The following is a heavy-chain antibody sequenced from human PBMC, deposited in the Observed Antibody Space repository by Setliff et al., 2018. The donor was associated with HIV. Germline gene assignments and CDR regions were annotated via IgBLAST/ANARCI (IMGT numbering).Heavy chain of an antibody. CDR1: GDSITGRW. CDR3: ARLEVWGDGYNFADY. Sequence: SSQTLSLTCTVSGDSITGRWLSWIRQPPGKGLEWIGNVYHTGSTYYNPSLKSRVTISVDTSKNQFSLKLSSVIAADTAVYYCARLEVWGDGYNFADYWGQGTLVTVSS. V-gene: IGHV4-38-2*02. J-gene: IGHJ4*02. CDR2: VYHTGST. D-gene: IGHD5-12*01.